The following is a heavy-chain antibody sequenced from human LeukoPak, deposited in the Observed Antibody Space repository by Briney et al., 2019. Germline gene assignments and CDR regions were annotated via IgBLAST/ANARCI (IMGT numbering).Heavy chain of an antibody. CDR2: ISGSGGST. J-gene: IGHJ4*02. Sequence: GGSLRLSCAASGFTFSSYAMSWVRQAPGKGLEWVSAISGSGGSTYYADSVKGRFTISRDNSKNTLYLQMNSLRAEDTAVYYCARASTKGELFGGFDYWGQGTLVTVSS. V-gene: IGHV3-23*01. CDR1: GFTFSSYA. CDR3: ARASTKGELFGGFDY. D-gene: IGHD3-10*01.